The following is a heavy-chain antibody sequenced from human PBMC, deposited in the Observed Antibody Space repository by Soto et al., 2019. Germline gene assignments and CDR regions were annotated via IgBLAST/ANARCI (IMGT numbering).Heavy chain of an antibody. CDR2: ISAYNGNT. CDR1: GYTFTSYG. J-gene: IGHJ5*02. V-gene: IGHV1-18*01. Sequence: QVQLVQSGAQVKKPGASVKVSCKASGYTFTSYGISWVRQAPGQGLEWMGWISAYNGNTNYAQKLQGRVTMTTDTSTSTAYMELRSLRSDDTAVYYCARGEKHIVVVTATPEGTFDPWGQGTLVTVSS. D-gene: IGHD2-21*02. CDR3: ARGEKHIVVVTATPEGTFDP.